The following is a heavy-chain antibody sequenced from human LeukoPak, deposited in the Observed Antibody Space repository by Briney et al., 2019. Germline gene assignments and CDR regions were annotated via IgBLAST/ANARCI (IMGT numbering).Heavy chain of an antibody. CDR3: ARDLVVVVAATPDYYYYMDV. CDR2: INPSGGST. D-gene: IGHD2-15*01. J-gene: IGHJ6*03. Sequence: ASVKVSCKASGYTFTSYYMHWVRQAPGQGLEWMGIINPSGGSTSYAQKFQGRVTMTRDTSTSTVYMELSSLRSDDTAVYYCARDLVVVVAATPDYYYYMDVWGKGTTVTVSS. V-gene: IGHV1-46*01. CDR1: GYTFTSYY.